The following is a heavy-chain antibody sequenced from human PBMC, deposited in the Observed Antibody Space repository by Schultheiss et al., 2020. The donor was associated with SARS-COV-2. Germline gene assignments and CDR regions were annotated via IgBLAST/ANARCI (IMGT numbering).Heavy chain of an antibody. CDR1: GGSISSYY. CDR2: IYHSGST. V-gene: IGHV4-59*05. CDR3: ATWPRFTY. D-gene: IGHD3-10*01. J-gene: IGHJ4*02. Sequence: SETLSLTFTVSGGSISSYYWSWIRQPAGKGLEWIGRIYHSGSTYYNPSLESRVTISVDTSKNQFSLKLSSVTAADTAVYYCATWPRFTYWGQGTLVTVSS.